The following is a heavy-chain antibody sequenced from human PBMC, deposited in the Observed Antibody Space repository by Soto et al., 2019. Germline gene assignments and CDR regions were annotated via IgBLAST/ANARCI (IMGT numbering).Heavy chain of an antibody. CDR1: DGYMNSFY. J-gene: IGHJ6*03. D-gene: IGHD3-9*01. Sequence: SETMSHTCTVSDGYMNSFYWSWIRQPPGKGLEWIGYIYYSGSTNYNPSLKSRVTISVDTSKNQFSLKLSSVTAADTAVYYCARHRGPVNYDILTGYLDYYYMDVWGKGTTVTVSS. V-gene: IGHV4-59*08. CDR2: IYYSGST. CDR3: ARHRGPVNYDILTGYLDYYYMDV.